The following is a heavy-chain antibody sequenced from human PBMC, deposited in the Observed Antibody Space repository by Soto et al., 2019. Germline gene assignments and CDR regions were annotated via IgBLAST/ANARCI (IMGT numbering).Heavy chain of an antibody. Sequence: GESLKISCKGSGYSFTSYWIGWVRQMPGKGLEWMGIIYPGDSDTRYSPSFQGQVTISADKSISTAYLQWSSLKASDTAMYYCARHVGHIVVVPAAMRYYYYGMDVWGQGTTVTVS. CDR2: IYPGDSDT. J-gene: IGHJ6*02. V-gene: IGHV5-51*01. CDR1: GYSFTSYW. CDR3: ARHVGHIVVVPAAMRYYYYGMDV. D-gene: IGHD2-2*01.